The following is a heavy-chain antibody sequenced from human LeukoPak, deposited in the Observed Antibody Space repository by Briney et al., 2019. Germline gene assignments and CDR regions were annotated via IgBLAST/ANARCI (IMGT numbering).Heavy chain of an antibody. D-gene: IGHD1-26*01. CDR1: GFTFSSYA. Sequence: PGGSLRLSCAASGFTFSSYAMSWVRQAPGKGLEWVSAISGSGGSTYYADSVKGRFTISRDNSKNTLYLQMNSLRAEDTAVYYCAKVRAPRGGGSYYVDHHAFDIWGQGTVATVSS. V-gene: IGHV3-23*01. CDR3: AKVRAPRGGGSYYVDHHAFDI. CDR2: ISGSGGST. J-gene: IGHJ3*02.